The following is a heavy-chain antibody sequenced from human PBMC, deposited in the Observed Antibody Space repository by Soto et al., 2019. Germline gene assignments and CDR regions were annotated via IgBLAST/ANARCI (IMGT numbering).Heavy chain of an antibody. CDR3: ARASGSGYYYDY. Sequence: GGSLRLSYAASGFTFSSYSMNWVRQAPGKGLEWVSSISSSSSYIYYADSVKGRFTISRDNAKNSLYLQMNSLRAEDTAVYYCARASGSGYYYDYWGQGTLVT. D-gene: IGHD3-22*01. CDR2: ISSSSSYI. V-gene: IGHV3-21*01. J-gene: IGHJ4*02. CDR1: GFTFSSYS.